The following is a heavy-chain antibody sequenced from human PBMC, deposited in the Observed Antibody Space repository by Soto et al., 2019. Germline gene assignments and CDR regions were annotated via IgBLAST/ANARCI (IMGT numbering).Heavy chain of an antibody. J-gene: IGHJ5*02. V-gene: IGHV4-61*08. Sequence: TSETLSLTRTVSGGSISRGGYYWAWVRPHPGKGLEWIGYIYYSGSTYYNPSLKGRVTISVDTSKNQFSLKLGLVPVGDRAVFYWARVGGLGELLWGWFAPWRREPLVTVS. CDR1: GGSISRGGYY. D-gene: IGHD3-10*01. CDR2: IYYSGST. CDR3: ARVGGLGELLWGWFAP.